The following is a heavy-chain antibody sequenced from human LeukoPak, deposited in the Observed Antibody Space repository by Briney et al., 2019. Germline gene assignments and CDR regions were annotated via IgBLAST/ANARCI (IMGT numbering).Heavy chain of an antibody. CDR1: AFTFSNYA. CDR2: ISGSGDST. J-gene: IGHJ1*01. CDR3: AKDGSRAWDIGFQH. D-gene: IGHD2-15*01. Sequence: GGSLRLSCAASAFTFSNYAMSWVRQAPGKGLEWVSSISGSGDSTYYADSVKGRFTISRDNSKNTLYLQMHSLRAEDTAVYYCAKDGSRAWDIGFQHWGQGTLVTVSS. V-gene: IGHV3-23*01.